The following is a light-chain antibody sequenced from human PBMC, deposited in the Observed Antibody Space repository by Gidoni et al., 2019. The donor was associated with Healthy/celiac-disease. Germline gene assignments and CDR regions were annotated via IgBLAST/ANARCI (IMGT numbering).Light chain of an antibody. Sequence: QSALTPPASVSGSPGQSSTISCTGTSSDVGSYNLVSWYQQHPGKAPKLMIYEGSKRPSGVSNRFSGSKSGNTASLTISGLQAEDEADYYCCSYAGSSTPYVFGTGTKVTVL. V-gene: IGLV2-23*01. CDR3: CSYAGSSTPYV. J-gene: IGLJ1*01. CDR2: EGS. CDR1: SSDVGSYNL.